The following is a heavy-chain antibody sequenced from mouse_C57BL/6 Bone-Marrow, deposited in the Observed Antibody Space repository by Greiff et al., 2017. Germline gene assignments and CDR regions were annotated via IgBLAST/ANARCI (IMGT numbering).Heavy chain of an antibody. Sequence: VQLQQSGAELARPGASVKLSCKASGYTFTSYGISWVKQRTGQGLEWIGEIYPRSGNTYYNEKFKGKATLTADKSSSTAYMKLLSLTSEDSAVSVCARYGDYFDYWGQGTTLTVSS. CDR3: ARYGDYFDY. V-gene: IGHV1-81*01. CDR2: IYPRSGNT. CDR1: GYTFTSYG. D-gene: IGHD1-1*01. J-gene: IGHJ2*01.